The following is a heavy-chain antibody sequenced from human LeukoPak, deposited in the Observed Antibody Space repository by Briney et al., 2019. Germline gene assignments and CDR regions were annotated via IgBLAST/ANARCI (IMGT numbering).Heavy chain of an antibody. CDR2: IYYSGNT. V-gene: IGHV4-39*01. D-gene: IGHD6-19*01. Sequence: SETLSLTCTVSGGSINSSSYYWGWIRQPPGKGLDWIGSIYYSGNTYYNPSLKSRVTISIDTSKNQFSLKLSSVTAADTAVYYCARSLAVAGTTYYYYMDVWGKGTTVTISS. CDR1: GGSINSSSYY. J-gene: IGHJ6*03. CDR3: ARSLAVAGTTYYYYMDV.